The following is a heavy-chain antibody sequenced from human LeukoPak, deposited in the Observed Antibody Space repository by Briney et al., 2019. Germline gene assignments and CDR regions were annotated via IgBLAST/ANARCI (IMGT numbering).Heavy chain of an antibody. D-gene: IGHD3-22*01. J-gene: IGHJ4*02. CDR2: IYSGGAT. CDR1: GFTVSRNY. V-gene: IGHV3-53*01. CDR3: ARTSGYPYNFDN. Sequence: PGGSLRLSCAASGFTVSRNYMTWVRQAPGKGLEWVSVIYSGGATYYADSVKGRFTISRDNSKNTLYLQMNSLRAEDTAVCYCARTSGYPYNFDNWGQGTLVTVSS.